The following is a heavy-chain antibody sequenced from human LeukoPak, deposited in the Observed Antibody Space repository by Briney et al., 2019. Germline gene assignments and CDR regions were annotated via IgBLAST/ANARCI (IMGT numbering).Heavy chain of an antibody. Sequence: SETLSLTCTVSGGSISSSSYYWGWIRQPPGKGLEWIGSIYHSGSTYYNPSLKSRVTISVDTSKNQFSLKLSSVTAADTAVYYCARLSQKGYARRGYYHYYCMDVWGKGTTVTISS. CDR1: GGSISSSSYY. J-gene: IGHJ6*03. V-gene: IGHV4-39*07. CDR3: ARLSQKGYARRGYYHYYCMDV. CDR2: IYHSGST. D-gene: IGHD5-18*01.